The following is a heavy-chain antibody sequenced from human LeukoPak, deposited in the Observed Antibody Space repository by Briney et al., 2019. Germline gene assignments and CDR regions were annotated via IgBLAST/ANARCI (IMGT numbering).Heavy chain of an antibody. Sequence: GGSLRLSCAASGFTFSSHSMNWVRQAPGKGLEWVSSISSSSSYIYYADSVKGRFTISRDSAKNSLYLQMNSLRAEDTAVYYCARDAPRRDGYNDFDYWGQGALVTVSS. CDR2: ISSSSSYI. CDR1: GFTFSSHS. V-gene: IGHV3-21*01. J-gene: IGHJ4*02. CDR3: ARDAPRRDGYNDFDY. D-gene: IGHD5-24*01.